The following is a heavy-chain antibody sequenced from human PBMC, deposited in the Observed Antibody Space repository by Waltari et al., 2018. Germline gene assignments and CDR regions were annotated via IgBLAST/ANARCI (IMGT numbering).Heavy chain of an antibody. J-gene: IGHJ3*02. D-gene: IGHD5-18*01. Sequence: QLQLQESGPGLVKPSETLSLTCPVSGGAISRSSYYWGWIRQPPGKGLEWIGSIYYSGSTYYNPSLKSRVTISVDTSKNQFSLKLSSVTAADTAVYYCARGFSYTGGAFDIWGQGTMVTVSS. V-gene: IGHV4-39*07. CDR1: GGAISRSSYY. CDR3: ARGFSYTGGAFDI. CDR2: IYYSGST.